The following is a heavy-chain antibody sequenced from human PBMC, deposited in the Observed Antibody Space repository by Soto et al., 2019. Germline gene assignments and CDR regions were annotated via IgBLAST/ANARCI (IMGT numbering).Heavy chain of an antibody. CDR1: GGSISSSSYY. V-gene: IGHV4-39*01. Sequence: SETLSLTCTVSGGSISSSSYYWGWIRQPPGKGLEWIGSIYYSGSTYYNPSLKSRVTISVDTSKNQFSLKLSSVTAADTAVYYCAGQYYDYGLQLYGMDVWGQGTTVTVSS. J-gene: IGHJ6*02. CDR3: AGQYYDYGLQLYGMDV. D-gene: IGHD3-16*01. CDR2: IYYSGST.